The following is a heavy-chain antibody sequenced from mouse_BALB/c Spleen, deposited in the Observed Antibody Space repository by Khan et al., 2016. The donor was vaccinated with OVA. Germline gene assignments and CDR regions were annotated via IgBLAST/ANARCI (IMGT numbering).Heavy chain of an antibody. J-gene: IGHJ2*01. CDR2: INTETGEP. CDR3: ARSGSYDGFDY. D-gene: IGHD2-12*01. CDR1: GYTFTDYS. V-gene: IGHV9-2-1*01. Sequence: QIQLVQSGPELKKPGETVKISCKASGYTFTDYSMHWVKQAPGKGLKWMGWINTETGEPTYADDFKGRFAFSLETSASTASLQINNLNNEDTATDFWARSGSYDGFDYWGQGTTLTVSS.